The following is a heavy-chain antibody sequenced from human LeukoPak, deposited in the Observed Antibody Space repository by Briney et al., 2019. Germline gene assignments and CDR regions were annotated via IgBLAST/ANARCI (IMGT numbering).Heavy chain of an antibody. Sequence: GGSLRLSCAASGFTFSSYGMYWVRQAPGKGLEWVAFIRYDGSNKYYADSVKGRFTISRDNSKNTLYLQMNSLRAEDTAVYYCARDCVYYGSGSYYLARYQNWFDPWGQGTLVTVSS. CDR3: ARDCVYYGSGSYYLARYQNWFDP. J-gene: IGHJ5*02. CDR1: GFTFSSYG. D-gene: IGHD3-10*01. CDR2: IRYDGSNK. V-gene: IGHV3-30*02.